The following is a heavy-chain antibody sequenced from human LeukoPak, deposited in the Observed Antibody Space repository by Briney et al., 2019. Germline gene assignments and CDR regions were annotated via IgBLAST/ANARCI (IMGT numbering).Heavy chain of an antibody. V-gene: IGHV1-69*13. CDR2: IIPISCTA. CDR3: ARLLCSGGSCYSPYYYGMDV. CDR1: GGTFSSYA. Sequence: ASVKVSCKASGGTFSSYAISWVRQAPGQGLEWMGGIIPISCTANYAQKFQGRVTITADESTSTAYMELSSLRSEDTAVYYCARLLCSGGSCYSPYYYGMDVWGQGTTVTVSS. J-gene: IGHJ6*02. D-gene: IGHD2-15*01.